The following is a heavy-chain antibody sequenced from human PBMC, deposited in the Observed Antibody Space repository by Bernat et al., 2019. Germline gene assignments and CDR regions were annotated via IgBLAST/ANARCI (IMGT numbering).Heavy chain of an antibody. D-gene: IGHD6-19*01. CDR2: INPSGGST. Sequence: QVQLVQSGAEVKKPGASVKVSCKASGYTFTSYYMHWVRQAPGQGLEWMGIINPSGGSTSYAQKFQGRVTMTRDTSTSTVYMELSSLRSEDTAVYYYARLPGIAVAGTKNDAFDIWGQGTMVTVSS. CDR1: GYTFTSYY. CDR3: ARLPGIAVAGTKNDAFDI. V-gene: IGHV1-46*01. J-gene: IGHJ3*02.